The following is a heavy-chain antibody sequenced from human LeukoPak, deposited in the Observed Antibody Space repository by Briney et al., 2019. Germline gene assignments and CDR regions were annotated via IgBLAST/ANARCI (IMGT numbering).Heavy chain of an antibody. CDR2: ISDGGGSR. J-gene: IGHJ4*02. CDR3: AKRGVVIRAVIIVGFHKEAYYFDY. Sequence: GGSLRLSCAASGITLSNYGMSWVRQAPGKGLEWVAGISDGGGSRNYADSVKGRFTISRDNPKNTLYLQMNSLRAEDTAVYFCAKRGVVIRAVIIVGFHKEAYYFDYWGQGALVTVSS. V-gene: IGHV3-23*01. CDR1: GITLSNYG. D-gene: IGHD3-10*01.